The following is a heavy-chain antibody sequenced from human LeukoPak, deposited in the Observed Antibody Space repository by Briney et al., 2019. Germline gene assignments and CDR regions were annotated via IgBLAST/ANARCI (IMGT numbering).Heavy chain of an antibody. J-gene: IGHJ4*02. CDR3: ARDRGYYNYFEY. V-gene: IGHV3-7*04. CDR2: IKEDGSEI. CDR1: VHPYKELW. D-gene: IGHD3-3*01. Sequence: PGGSLKLPCAASVHPYKELWLSWVPQAPGKGLEGVANIKEDGSEIYYVVSVKRRFTISRDNARNSLYLQMRSLRGEDTAIYYCARDRGYYNYFEYWGQGSLVTVSS.